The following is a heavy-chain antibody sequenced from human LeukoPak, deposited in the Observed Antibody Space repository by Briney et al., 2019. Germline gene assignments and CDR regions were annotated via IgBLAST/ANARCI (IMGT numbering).Heavy chain of an antibody. CDR1: GGSISSYF. D-gene: IGHD1-7*01. Sequence: SETLSLTCTVSGGSISSYFWSWIRQRPGKGLEWIGYIYYSGSTNYNPSLKSRVTISIDTSKHQFSLKLSSVTAADTAVYYCARLDWNYLFDYWGQGTLVTVSS. CDR3: ARLDWNYLFDY. CDR2: IYYSGST. J-gene: IGHJ4*02. V-gene: IGHV4-59*01.